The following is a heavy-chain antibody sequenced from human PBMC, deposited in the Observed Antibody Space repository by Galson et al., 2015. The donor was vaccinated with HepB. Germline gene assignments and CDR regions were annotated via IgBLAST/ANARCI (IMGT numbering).Heavy chain of an antibody. CDR3: TRAPSYSSSLNFDY. CDR1: GFTFGDYA. Sequence: SLRLSCAASGFTFGDYAMSWFRQAPGKGLEWVGFIRSKAYGGTTEYAASVKGRFTISRDDSKSIAYLQMNSLKTEDTAVYYCTRAPSYSSSLNFDYWGQGTLVTVSS. V-gene: IGHV3-49*03. D-gene: IGHD6-13*01. CDR2: IRSKAYGGTT. J-gene: IGHJ4*02.